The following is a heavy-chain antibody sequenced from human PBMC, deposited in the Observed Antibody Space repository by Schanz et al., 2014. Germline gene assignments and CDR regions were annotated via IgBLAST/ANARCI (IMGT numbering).Heavy chain of an antibody. CDR1: GFSLDIFA. CDR3: AKGRFGELSAFDI. V-gene: IGHV3-23*01. Sequence: EVHLLESGGGLVEPGGSLRLSCATSGFSLDIFAVSWVRQIPGKGLEWVSAISASGGTTYYADSVKGRFTISRDNSKNTLYLQMKSLRAEDTAVYYCAKGRFGELSAFDIWGQGTMVTVSS. CDR2: ISASGGTT. D-gene: IGHD3-10*01. J-gene: IGHJ3*02.